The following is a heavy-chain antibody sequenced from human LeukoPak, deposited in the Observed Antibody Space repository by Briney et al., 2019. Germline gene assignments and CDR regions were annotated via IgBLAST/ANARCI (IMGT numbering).Heavy chain of an antibody. CDR2: ISSSSSTI. V-gene: IGHV3-48*01. Sequence: GGSLRLSCAASGFTFSSYSMNWVRQAPGKGLEWVSYISSSSSTIYYADSVKGRFTISRDNSKNTLYLQMNSLKAEDTAVYYCAKRGVVAGGQGTLVTVSS. D-gene: IGHD3-16*01. CDR3: AKRGVVA. CDR1: GFTFSSYS. J-gene: IGHJ4*02.